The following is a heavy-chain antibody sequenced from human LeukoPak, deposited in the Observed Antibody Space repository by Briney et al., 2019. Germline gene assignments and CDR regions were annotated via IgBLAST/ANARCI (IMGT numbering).Heavy chain of an antibody. CDR1: GLTFSSYA. CDR3: ARGPGPIAGAKNAFDI. D-gene: IGHD1-26*01. J-gene: IGHJ3*02. V-gene: IGHV3-30*01. Sequence: GGSLRLSCAASGLTFSSYAMPWGRQAPGKGLEWVAVISYDGSNKYYADSVKGRFTISGDKSKNTLYLQINSLRPEDTAVYYCARGPGPIAGAKNAFDIWGQGTMVTVSS. CDR2: ISYDGSNK.